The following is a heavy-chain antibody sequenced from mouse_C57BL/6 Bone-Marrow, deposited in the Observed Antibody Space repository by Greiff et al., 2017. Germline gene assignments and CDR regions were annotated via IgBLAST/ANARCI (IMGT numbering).Heavy chain of an antibody. CDR3: ARGGFITTVVATGDY. Sequence: VQLQESGAELVKPGASVKISCKASGYAFSSYWMNWVKQRPGKGLEWIGQIYPGDGDTNYNGKFKGKATLTADKSSSTAYMQLSSLTSEDSAVYFCARGGFITTVVATGDYWGQGTTLTVSS. CDR2: IYPGDGDT. CDR1: GYAFSSYW. D-gene: IGHD1-1*01. V-gene: IGHV1-80*01. J-gene: IGHJ2*01.